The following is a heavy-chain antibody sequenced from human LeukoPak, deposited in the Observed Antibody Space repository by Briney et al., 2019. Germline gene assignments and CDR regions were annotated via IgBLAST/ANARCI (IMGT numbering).Heavy chain of an antibody. Sequence: SETLSLTCTVSGGSISSYYWSWIRQPPGKGLEWIGYIYYSGSTNYNPSLKSRVTISVDTSKNQFSLKLSSVTAADTAVYYCARGISWNYDYYYYYMDVWGKGTTVTVSS. V-gene: IGHV4-59*01. J-gene: IGHJ6*03. D-gene: IGHD1-7*01. CDR3: ARGISWNYDYYYYYMDV. CDR2: IYYSGST. CDR1: GGSISSYY.